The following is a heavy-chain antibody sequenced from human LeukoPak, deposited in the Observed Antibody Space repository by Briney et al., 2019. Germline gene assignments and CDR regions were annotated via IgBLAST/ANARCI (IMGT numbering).Heavy chain of an antibody. CDR1: GYTFSYYY. Sequence: GGSLRLSCAASGYTFSYYYMSWIRQAPGKGLEWVSYINSLGTIKYYADSVKGRFTISRDNSKNTLYLQMNSLRAEDTAVYYCAKGYGTYTPYFDYWGQGTLVTVS. CDR3: AKGYGTYTPYFDY. CDR2: INSLGTIK. V-gene: IGHV3-11*01. J-gene: IGHJ4*02. D-gene: IGHD2-2*02.